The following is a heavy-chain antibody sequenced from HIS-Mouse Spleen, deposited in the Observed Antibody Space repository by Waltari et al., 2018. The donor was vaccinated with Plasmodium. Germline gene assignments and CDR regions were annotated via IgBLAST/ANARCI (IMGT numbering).Heavy chain of an antibody. D-gene: IGHD6-13*01. CDR2: IKQEGSEK. CDR1: GFTFSSYW. CDR3: ASSWYWYFDL. J-gene: IGHJ2*01. V-gene: IGHV3-7*01. Sequence: EVQLVESGGGLVQPGGSLRLSCAASGFTFSSYWMSWVSQAPGKGVEGVANIKQEGSEKDYVDSVKGRFTISRDNAKNSLYLQMNSLRAEDTAVYYCASSWYWYFDLWGRGTLVTVSS.